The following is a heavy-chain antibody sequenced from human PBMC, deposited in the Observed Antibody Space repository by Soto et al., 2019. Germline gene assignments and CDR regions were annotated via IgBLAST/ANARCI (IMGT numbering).Heavy chain of an antibody. J-gene: IGHJ4*02. CDR2: IYYSGST. V-gene: IGHV4-30-4*01. Sequence: QVQLQESGPGLVKPSQTLSLTCTVSGGSISSGDYYWSWIRQPPGKGLEWIGYIYYSGSTYYNPSLKSRVTIAVDTSKNQFSLKLSSVTAADTAVYYCARDGRHYGSGSQLDYWGQGTLVTVSS. CDR1: GGSISSGDYY. D-gene: IGHD3-10*01. CDR3: ARDGRHYGSGSQLDY.